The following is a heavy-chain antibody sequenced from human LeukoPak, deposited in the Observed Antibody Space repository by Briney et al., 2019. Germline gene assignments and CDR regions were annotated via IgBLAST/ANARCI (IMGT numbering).Heavy chain of an antibody. CDR1: GFTFSNNA. J-gene: IGHJ4*02. D-gene: IGHD2-2*01. V-gene: IGHV3-30*04. CDR2: ISRDGINK. Sequence: GGSLRLSCAVSGFTFSNNAMHWVRQAPGRGLEWVAVISRDGINKHYADSVKGRFTISRDNSKNTLYLQMNSLRAEDTAVYYCAKERGIVVVPAASSFDYWGQGTLVTVSS. CDR3: AKERGIVVVPAASSFDY.